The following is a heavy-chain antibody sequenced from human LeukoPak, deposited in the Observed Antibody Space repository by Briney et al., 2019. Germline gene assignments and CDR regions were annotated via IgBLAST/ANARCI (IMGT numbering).Heavy chain of an antibody. CDR3: AGAPPGTYPLDY. CDR2: ISSASGSI. V-gene: IGHV3-48*04. D-gene: IGHD3/OR15-3a*01. J-gene: IGHJ4*02. CDR1: GFTFSSYS. Sequence: GGSLRLSCAASGFTFSSYSMNWVRQAPGKGLEWVSYISSASGSIYYADSVKGRFTISRDNAKNSLFLQMNSLRAEDTAVYYCAGAPPGTYPLDYWGQGTLVTVSS.